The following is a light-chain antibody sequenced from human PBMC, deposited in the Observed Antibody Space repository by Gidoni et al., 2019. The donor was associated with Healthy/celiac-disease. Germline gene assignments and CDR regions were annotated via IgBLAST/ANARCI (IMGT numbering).Light chain of an antibody. J-gene: IGKJ1*01. CDR1: QSVSSN. CDR2: GAS. V-gene: IGKV3D-15*01. Sequence: EIVMTQSPATLSVSPGERATLSCSASQSVSSNLAWYQQKPGQAPRLLIYGASTRATCIPARFSGSGSGTEFTLTISSLQSEDFAVYYCQQYNNWPETFGQGTKVEIK. CDR3: QQYNNWPET.